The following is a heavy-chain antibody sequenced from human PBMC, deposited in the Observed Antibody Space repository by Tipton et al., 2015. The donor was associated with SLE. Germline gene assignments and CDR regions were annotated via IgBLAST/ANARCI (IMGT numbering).Heavy chain of an antibody. CDR1: GFTFSSYW. Sequence: SLRLSCAASGFTFSSYWMSWVRQAPGKGLEWVANIKQDGSEKYYVDSVKGRFTISRDNAKNSLYLQMNSLRAEDTAVYYCARGGPGATNCFDYWGQGTLVTVSS. D-gene: IGHD5-24*01. CDR3: ARGGPGATNCFDY. V-gene: IGHV3-7*01. J-gene: IGHJ4*02. CDR2: IKQDGSEK.